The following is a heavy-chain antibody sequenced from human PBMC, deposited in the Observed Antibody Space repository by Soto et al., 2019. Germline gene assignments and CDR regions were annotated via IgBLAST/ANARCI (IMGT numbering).Heavy chain of an antibody. J-gene: IGHJ4*02. CDR3: ARKGNAYDY. V-gene: IGHV1-2*02. CDR2: INPSSGGT. Sequence: GASVKVSCKASGYSFTDLYIHWVRQAPGQGLEWMGWINPSSGGTNYAQQFQGRVTLTRDTSISTAYMELSSLTSDDTAMYHCARKGNAYDYWGQGTLVTVSS. CDR1: GYSFTDLY. D-gene: IGHD1-1*01.